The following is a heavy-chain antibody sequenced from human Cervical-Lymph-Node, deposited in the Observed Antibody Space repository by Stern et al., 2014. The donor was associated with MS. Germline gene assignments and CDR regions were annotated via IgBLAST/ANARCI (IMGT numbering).Heavy chain of an antibody. CDR3: ARDRGVGGLFDY. CDR1: GDSIYSGTYY. Sequence: VQLVESGPGLVKPTQTLSLTCTVSGDSIYSGTYYWSLIRQSAGKGLEWIGRINVSGSTSSNPSLKSRLTMSIDTSKNQFSLRLSSVTAADTAVYYCARDRGVGGLFDYWGQGTLGIVSS. D-gene: IGHD3-10*01. CDR2: INVSGST. V-gene: IGHV4-61*02. J-gene: IGHJ4*02.